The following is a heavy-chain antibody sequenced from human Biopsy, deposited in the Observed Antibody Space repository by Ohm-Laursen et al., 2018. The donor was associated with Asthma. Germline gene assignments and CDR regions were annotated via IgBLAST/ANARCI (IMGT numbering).Heavy chain of an antibody. CDR1: GFTFSDYY. D-gene: IGHD6-13*01. CDR3: ARVWQLATLDY. CDR2: ISSSSSYI. Sequence: SLRLSCTASGFTFSDYYMSWIRQAPGKGLEWVSSISSSSSYIYYADSVKGRFTISRDNAKNSLYLQMNSLRAEDTAVYYCARVWQLATLDYWGQGTLVTVSS. J-gene: IGHJ4*02. V-gene: IGHV3-11*06.